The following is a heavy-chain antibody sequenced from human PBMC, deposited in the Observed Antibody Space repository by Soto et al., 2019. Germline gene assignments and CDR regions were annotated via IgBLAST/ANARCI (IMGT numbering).Heavy chain of an antibody. V-gene: IGHV3-74*01. CDR1: GFTFSNYY. CDR3: SREGDGTTGYYQDY. Sequence: PGGSLRLSCAASGFTFSNYYMHWVRQAPGKGLVWVSRVNSDESSTSYADSVKGRFTISRDNAKKTLYLQMNSLRAEDTAVYYCSREGDGTTGYYQDYWGHGTLVPVAS. CDR2: VNSDESST. D-gene: IGHD3-22*01. J-gene: IGHJ4*01.